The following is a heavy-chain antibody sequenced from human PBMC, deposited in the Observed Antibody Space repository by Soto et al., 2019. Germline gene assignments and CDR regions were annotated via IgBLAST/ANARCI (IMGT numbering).Heavy chain of an antibody. V-gene: IGHV3-23*01. CDR2: ISGRDGRT. CDR3: ATGPNAGRWLQFND. D-gene: IGHD5-12*01. J-gene: IGHJ4*02. Sequence: EVQLLESGGGFVQPGGALRLSCAASGFTFSKYAMSWVRQAPGKGLEWVSSISGRDGRTYYADSVRGRFTISRDNSKNTLYLQLNSLTAEDTALSYCATGPNAGRWLQFNDWGQGTLVTVSS. CDR1: GFTFSKYA.